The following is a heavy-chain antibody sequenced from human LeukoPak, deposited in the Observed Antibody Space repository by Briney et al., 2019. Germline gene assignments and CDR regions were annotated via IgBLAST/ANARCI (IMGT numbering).Heavy chain of an antibody. J-gene: IGHJ4*02. Sequence: KPSETLSLTCTVSGGSISSSSYYWGWIRQPPGKGLEWIGSIYYSGSTYYNPSLKSRVTISVDTSKNPFSLKLSSVTAADTAVYYCARLSRQWLPYIDYWGQGTLVTVSS. CDR3: ARLSRQWLPYIDY. D-gene: IGHD6-19*01. V-gene: IGHV4-39*01. CDR1: GGSISSSSYY. CDR2: IYYSGST.